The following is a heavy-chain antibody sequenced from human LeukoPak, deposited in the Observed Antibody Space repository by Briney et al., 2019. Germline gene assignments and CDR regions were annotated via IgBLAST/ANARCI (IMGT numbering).Heavy chain of an antibody. V-gene: IGHV3-23*01. CDR2: ISGSGGST. CDR3: AKGDYYDSSGYYSPTLFDY. CDR1: GFTFSSYA. J-gene: IGHJ4*02. D-gene: IGHD3-22*01. Sequence: GGSLRLSCAASGFTFSSYAMSWVRQAPGKGLEGVSAISGSGGSTYYADSVKGRFTISRDNSKNTLYPQMNSLRAEDTAVYYCAKGDYYDSSGYYSPTLFDYWGQGTLVTVSS.